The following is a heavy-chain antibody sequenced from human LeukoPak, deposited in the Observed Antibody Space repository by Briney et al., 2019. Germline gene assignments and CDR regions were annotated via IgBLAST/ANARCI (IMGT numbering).Heavy chain of an antibody. CDR2: IRSKAYGGTT. Sequence: GRSLRLSCTASGFTFGDYAMSWFRQAPGKGLEWVGLIRSKAYGGTTEYAASVEGRFTISRDDSKSIAYLQMNSLKTEDTAVYYCTSSGYRGPEYFQHWGQGTLVTVSS. D-gene: IGHD3-22*01. V-gene: IGHV3-49*03. CDR3: TSSGYRGPEYFQH. CDR1: GFTFGDYA. J-gene: IGHJ1*01.